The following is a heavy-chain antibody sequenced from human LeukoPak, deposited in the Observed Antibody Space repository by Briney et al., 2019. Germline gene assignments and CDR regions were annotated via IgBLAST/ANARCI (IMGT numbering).Heavy chain of an antibody. Sequence: KPSETLSLTCTVSGDSISSTSYYWGWIRQPPGKGLEWIGHIYYNGNTYYNPSLKSRVTISVDTSKNQFSLKLSSVTAADTAVYYCARGRFDYQAFDIWGQGTMVTVSS. J-gene: IGHJ3*02. CDR1: GDSISSTSYY. D-gene: IGHD3-16*01. V-gene: IGHV4-39*01. CDR2: IYYNGNT. CDR3: ARGRFDYQAFDI.